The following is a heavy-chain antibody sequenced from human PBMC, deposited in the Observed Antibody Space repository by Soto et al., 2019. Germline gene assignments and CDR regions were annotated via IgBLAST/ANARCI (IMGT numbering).Heavy chain of an antibody. V-gene: IGHV4-59*11. CDR1: GGSINNHY. Sequence: QVHLQESGPGLVKPSETLSLTCTVSGGSINNHYWSWIRQPPGGGLEWLGYIYYTGSTNYNPSLKSRVTMSVDTSKNQFSLNLASLTAADTAIYYCARANWYSEYWGQGTLVTVSS. CDR3: ARANWYSEY. D-gene: IGHD7-27*01. CDR2: IYYTGST. J-gene: IGHJ4*02.